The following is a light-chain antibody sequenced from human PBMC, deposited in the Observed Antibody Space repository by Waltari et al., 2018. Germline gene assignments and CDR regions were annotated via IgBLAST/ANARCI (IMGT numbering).Light chain of an antibody. CDR1: QSVSSSY. CDR2: GAS. J-gene: IGKJ2*01. CDR3: QQYGSSPMYT. Sequence: EIVLTQSPGTLSLSPGERATLSCRASQSVSSSYLAWYQQKPGQAPRLLIYGASSRATGIPDTFSGRGSGTDFTLTISRLEPEDFAVYYCQQYGSSPMYTFGQGTKLEIK. V-gene: IGKV3-20*01.